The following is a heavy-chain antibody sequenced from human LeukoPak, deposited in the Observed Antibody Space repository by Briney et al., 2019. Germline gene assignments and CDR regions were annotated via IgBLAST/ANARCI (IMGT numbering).Heavy chain of an antibody. V-gene: IGHV4-39*07. Sequence: SETLSLTCTVSGGSISSSGYYWGWIRQPPGMGLEWIGSFSHNVGTYYNPSLKSRVTISVDRSKNQFSLKLSSVTAADTAVYYCARDRGIAAAGPVYYYYGMDVWGQGTTVTVSS. D-gene: IGHD6-13*01. CDR3: ARDRGIAAAGPVYYYYGMDV. CDR2: FSHNVGT. J-gene: IGHJ6*02. CDR1: GGSISSSGYY.